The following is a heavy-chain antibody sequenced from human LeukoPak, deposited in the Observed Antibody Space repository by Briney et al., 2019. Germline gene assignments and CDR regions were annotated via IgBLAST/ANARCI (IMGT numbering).Heavy chain of an antibody. D-gene: IGHD3-22*01. Sequence: GGSLRLSCAASGFAFSSYAMSWVRQAPGKGLEWVSAISGSGGSTYYADSVKGRFTISRDNSKNTPYLQMNSLRAEDTAVYYCAKTLYYYDSSGYYYFDYWGQGTLVTVSS. V-gene: IGHV3-23*01. CDR3: AKTLYYYDSSGYYYFDY. J-gene: IGHJ4*02. CDR1: GFAFSSYA. CDR2: ISGSGGST.